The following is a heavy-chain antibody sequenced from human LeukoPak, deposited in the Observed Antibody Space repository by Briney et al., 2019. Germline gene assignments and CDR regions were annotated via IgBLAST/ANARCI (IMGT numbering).Heavy chain of an antibody. D-gene: IGHD2-8*01. CDR1: GGSFSGCY. CDR2: INHSGST. Sequence: SETLSLTCAVYGGSFSGCYWSWIRQPPGKGLEWIGEINHSGSTNYNPSLKSRVTISVDTSKNQFSLKLSSVTAADTAVYYCACRYCTNGVCYLGFDYWGQGTLVTVSS. V-gene: IGHV4-34*01. CDR3: ACRYCTNGVCYLGFDY. J-gene: IGHJ4*02.